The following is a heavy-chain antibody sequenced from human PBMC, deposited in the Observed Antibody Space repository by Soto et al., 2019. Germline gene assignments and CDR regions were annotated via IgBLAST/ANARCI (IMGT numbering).Heavy chain of an antibody. J-gene: IGHJ1*01. CDR2: ISTYNGNT. CDR3: XXXXXXXXVSD. CDR1: GYIFTSYG. V-gene: IGHV1-18*01. D-gene: IGHD2-8*01. Sequence: QVQLVQSGAEVKKPGASVKVSCKASGYIFTSYGISWVRQAPGQGLEWMGRISTYNGNTKYAQKLQGRVTMTTDTXXXXXXXXXXXXXXXXXXXXXXXXXXXXXXVSDWGQGTLVTVSS.